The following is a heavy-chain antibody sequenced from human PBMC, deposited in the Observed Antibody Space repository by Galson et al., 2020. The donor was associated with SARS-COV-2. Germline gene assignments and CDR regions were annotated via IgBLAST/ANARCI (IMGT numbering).Heavy chain of an antibody. V-gene: IGHV3-23*01. Sequence: GESLKISCAASGFTFSSYAMSWVRQAPGKGLEWVSAISGSGGSTYYADSVKGRFTISRDNSKNTLYLQMNSLRAEDTAVYYCANGDFWSGYYTCYFDYWGQGTLVTVSS. J-gene: IGHJ4*02. CDR3: ANGDFWSGYYTCYFDY. CDR2: ISGSGGST. CDR1: GFTFSSYA. D-gene: IGHD3-3*01.